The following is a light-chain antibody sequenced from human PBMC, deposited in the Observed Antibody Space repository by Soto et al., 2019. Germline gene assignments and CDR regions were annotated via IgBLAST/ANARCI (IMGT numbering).Light chain of an antibody. CDR2: ATF. CDR3: LQYSSNPRT. CDR1: HNIERW. Sequence: IQMTPSPSTLSASVGDRVTITCRASHNIERWMAWYQQKPGTAPKRLIYATFTLQSGVPSRFSGSGSGTEFTLTINSLQPEDFATYYCLQYSSNPRTFGQGTKVDIK. J-gene: IGKJ1*01. V-gene: IGKV1-5*01.